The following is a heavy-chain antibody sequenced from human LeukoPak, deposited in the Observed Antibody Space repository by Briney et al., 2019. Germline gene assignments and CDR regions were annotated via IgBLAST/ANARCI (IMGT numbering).Heavy chain of an antibody. J-gene: IGHJ6*02. D-gene: IGHD3-10*01. CDR1: GGSISSYY. CDR3: ATELRAQYGSGSYYKPPYYYYGMDV. V-gene: IGHV4-59*12. Sequence: PSETLSLTCTVSGGSISSYYWSWIRQPPGKGLEWIGYIYYSGSTNYNPSLKSRVTISVDTSKNQFSLKLSSVTAADTAVYYCATELRAQYGSGSYYKPPYYYYGMDVWGQGTTVTVSS. CDR2: IYYSGST.